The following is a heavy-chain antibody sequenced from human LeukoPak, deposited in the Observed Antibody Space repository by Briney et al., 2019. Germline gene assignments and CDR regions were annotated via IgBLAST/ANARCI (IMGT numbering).Heavy chain of an antibody. V-gene: IGHV4-4*09. CDR3: ARLTRLSTSPDRYYLDY. CDR1: GDSISSYY. J-gene: IGHJ4*02. Sequence: SETLSLTCTVSGDSISSYYWSWIRQPPGKGLEGIGYLYTSGGTNYIPSLKGRVTISIDTSKNQFSLKLSSVTAADSAVYYCARLTRLSTSPDRYYLDYWGQGTLVTVSS. CDR2: LYTSGGT. D-gene: IGHD6-6*01.